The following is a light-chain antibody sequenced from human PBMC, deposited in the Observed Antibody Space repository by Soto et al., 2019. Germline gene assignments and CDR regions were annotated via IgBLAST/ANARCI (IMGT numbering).Light chain of an antibody. V-gene: IGLV2-8*01. CDR2: EVS. CDR3: SSYACSNNFARV. Sequence: QSVLTQPPSASGSPGQSVTISCTGTSSDVGGYNYVSWYQQHPGKAPKLMIYEVSKRPSGVPDRFSGSKSGNTASLTVSGLQAEDEADYYCSSYACSNNFARVFGGGTKLTVL. J-gene: IGLJ2*01. CDR1: SSDVGGYNY.